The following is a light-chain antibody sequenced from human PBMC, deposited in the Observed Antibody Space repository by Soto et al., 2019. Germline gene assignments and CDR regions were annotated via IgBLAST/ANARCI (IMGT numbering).Light chain of an antibody. CDR2: DAS. Sequence: EIVLTQSPATLSLSPGERATLSCRASQSFTSYLAWYKQKPGPAPRLLIYDASNRATGIPARFSGSGSGTDFTLTISSLEPEDFAIYYGQQRSNWPPVTFGGGTKVEIK. CDR1: QSFTSY. J-gene: IGKJ4*01. CDR3: QQRSNWPPVT. V-gene: IGKV3-11*01.